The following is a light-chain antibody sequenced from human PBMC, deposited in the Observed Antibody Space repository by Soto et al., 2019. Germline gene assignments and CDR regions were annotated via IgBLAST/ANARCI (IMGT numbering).Light chain of an antibody. CDR2: GNS. CDR1: SSNIGAGYD. V-gene: IGLV1-40*01. J-gene: IGLJ2*01. Sequence: QSLLTQPPSVSGAPWQRVTISCTGSSSNIGAGYDVHWYQQLPGTAPKLLIYGNSNRPSGVPDRFSGSKSGTSASLAITGLQAEDGADYYCQSYDSSLSAVVFGGGTKVTVL. CDR3: QSYDSSLSAVV.